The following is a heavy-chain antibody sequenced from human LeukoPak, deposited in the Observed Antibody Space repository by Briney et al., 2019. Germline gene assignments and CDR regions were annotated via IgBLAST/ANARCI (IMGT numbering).Heavy chain of an antibody. Sequence: GGSLRLSCAASGFNFNAYAMHWVRQVPGKGLEWLSGINPSGDATSYGDSVKGRFTISRDNAKNSLYLQMNSLRAEDTAVYYCARDLGLDYFDYWGQGTLVTVSS. V-gene: IGHV3-20*04. CDR3: ARDLGLDYFDY. CDR1: GFNFNAYA. J-gene: IGHJ4*02. D-gene: IGHD3-16*01. CDR2: INPSGDAT.